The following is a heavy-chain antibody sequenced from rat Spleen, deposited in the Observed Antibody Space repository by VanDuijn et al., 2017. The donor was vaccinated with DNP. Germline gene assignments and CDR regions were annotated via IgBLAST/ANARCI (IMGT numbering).Heavy chain of an antibody. CDR2: MWSDGNT. D-gene: IGHD1-1*01. J-gene: IGHJ2*01. V-gene: IGHV2-30*01. CDR3: AXXXRXXXNDXXXYYXXX. CDR1: GFSLTDFN. Sequence: VQLKESGPGLVQPSQTLSLTCTVSGFSLTDFNVHWIRQPTGKGLEWMGVMWSDGNTDYNSALKSRLSISRDTSKSQIFLNMKRLQTXXTAXXXCAXXXRXXXNDXXXYYXXXWGQGVXXTVSS.